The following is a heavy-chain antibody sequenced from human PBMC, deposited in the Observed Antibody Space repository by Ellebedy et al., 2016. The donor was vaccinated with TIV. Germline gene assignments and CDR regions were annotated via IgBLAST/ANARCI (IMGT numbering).Heavy chain of an antibody. D-gene: IGHD3-16*01. CDR3: ARQKRSDRGTLMSFDT. V-gene: IGHV4-39*01. CDR1: GDSISTSSSH. CDR2: LSYDGST. Sequence: MPGGSLRLSCTVSGDSISTSSSHWASIPQPPGKGPEWIGCLSYDGSTYYNPSLNSRVTISVDTSKNHFSLRLNSVTAADTAVYYCARQKRSDRGTLMSFDTWGRGTLVTVSS. J-gene: IGHJ4*02.